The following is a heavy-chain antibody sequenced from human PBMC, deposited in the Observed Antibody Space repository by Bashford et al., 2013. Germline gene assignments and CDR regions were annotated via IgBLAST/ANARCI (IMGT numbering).Heavy chain of an antibody. CDR3: ARARQYHGVDV. J-gene: IGHJ6*02. CDR2: INTYNGDT. Sequence: ASVKVSCKTSGYTFTSYALTWVRQAPGQGLEWMGWINTYNGDTKYAQRFQGRLTMTTDASTSTAFMELRSLRYDDRATYYCARARQYHGVDVWGQGTTVTVSS. V-gene: IGHV1-18*01. CDR1: GYTFTSYA.